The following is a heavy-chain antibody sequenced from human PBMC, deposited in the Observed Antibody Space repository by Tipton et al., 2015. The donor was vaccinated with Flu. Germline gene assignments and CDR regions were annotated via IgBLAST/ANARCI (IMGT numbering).Heavy chain of an antibody. V-gene: IGHV5-51*01. J-gene: IGHJ4*02. CDR2: IYPDDSDT. Sequence: QLVQSGAEVKKPGESLKISCQASGYSFSSFWIGWVRQMPGKGLEWMGVIYPDDSDTRYSPTFDGHATISVDKSISTAFLQWSSLKASDTAMYYCARRHFGQGFYYIDYWGQGSLSPSPQ. CDR1: GYSFSSFW. D-gene: IGHD2/OR15-2a*01. CDR3: ARRHFGQGFYYIDY.